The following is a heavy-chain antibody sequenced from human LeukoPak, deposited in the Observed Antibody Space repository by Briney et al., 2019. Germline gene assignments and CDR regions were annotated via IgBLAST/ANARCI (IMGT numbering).Heavy chain of an antibody. V-gene: IGHV4-39*01. CDR1: GGSISSSSYY. J-gene: IGHJ4*02. CDR2: IYYSGST. CDR3: GRAAAGTGDY. Sequence: SETLSLTCTVSGGSISSSSYYWGWIRRPPGKGLEWIGSIYYSGSTYYNPSLKSRVTISVDTSKNQFSLKLSSVTAADTAVYYCGRAAAGTGDYWGQGTLVTVSS. D-gene: IGHD6-13*01.